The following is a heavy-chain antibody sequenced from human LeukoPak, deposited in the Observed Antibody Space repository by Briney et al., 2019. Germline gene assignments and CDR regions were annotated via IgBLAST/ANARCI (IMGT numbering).Heavy chain of an antibody. CDR2: ISGSGATT. Sequence: GGSLRLSCAASGFTFSNYAMSWVRQAPGKGLEGVSTISGSGATTYYAASVKGRFTISRDNSKNTLYLQMNSLRAEDTAVYYCAKALPTVGRYYHGMDVWGKGTTVTVSS. CDR3: AKALPTVGRYYHGMDV. D-gene: IGHD4-23*01. V-gene: IGHV3-23*01. J-gene: IGHJ6*04. CDR1: GFTFSNYA.